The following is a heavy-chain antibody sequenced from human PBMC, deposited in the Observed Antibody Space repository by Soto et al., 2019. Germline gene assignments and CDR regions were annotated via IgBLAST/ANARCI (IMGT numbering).Heavy chain of an antibody. CDR2: IYWDDDK. CDR3: ASKAGGRYNWFDP. CDR1: GFSLSTGGVG. Sequence: QITFKESGPALVKPTQTLTLTCTFSGFSLSTGGVGVGWVRQPPGKALEWLAIIYWDDDKRYSPSLKSRLTITTGTSNNQVVLTLNNMDLVDTATYYCASKAGGRYNWFDPWGQGTLVTVSS. J-gene: IGHJ5*02. V-gene: IGHV2-5*02.